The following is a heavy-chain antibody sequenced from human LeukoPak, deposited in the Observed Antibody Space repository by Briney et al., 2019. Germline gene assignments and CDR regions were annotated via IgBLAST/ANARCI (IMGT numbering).Heavy chain of an antibody. D-gene: IGHD3-10*01. Sequence: GGSLRPSCAASGFTFSSYEMNWVRQAPGKGLEWVSYISTSGSTRNYADSVQGRFTNSRDNAENSLYLQMNSLRAEDTGVYYCARVRASLDYWGQGTLVTVSS. CDR1: GFTFSSYE. V-gene: IGHV3-48*03. J-gene: IGHJ4*02. CDR2: ISTSGSTR. CDR3: ARVRASLDY.